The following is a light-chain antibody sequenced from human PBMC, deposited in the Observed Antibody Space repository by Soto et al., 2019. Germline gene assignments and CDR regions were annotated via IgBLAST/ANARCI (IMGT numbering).Light chain of an antibody. CDR2: DAS. Sequence: EIVMTQSPGTLSLSPGEVATLSCRASQSVSGSSLAWYQQKPGQAPRLVIYDASTRATGIPDRFSGSGSGTDFTLTISRLEPEDFAVYFCYQYDTSPWTFGQGTKV. CDR1: QSVSGSS. CDR3: YQYDTSPWT. V-gene: IGKV3-20*01. J-gene: IGKJ1*01.